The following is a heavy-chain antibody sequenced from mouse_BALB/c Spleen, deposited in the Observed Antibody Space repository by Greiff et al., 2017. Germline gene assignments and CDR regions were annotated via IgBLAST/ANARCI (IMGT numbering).Heavy chain of an antibody. CDR1: GYSITSGYY. Sequence: EVKLQESGPGLVKPSQSLSLTCSVTGYSITSGYYWNWIRQFPGNKLEWMGYISYDGSNNYNPSLKNRISITRDTSKNQFFLKLNSVTTEDTATYYCARDYRYDDGDYWGQGTTLTVSS. D-gene: IGHD2-14*01. CDR3: ARDYRYDDGDY. CDR2: ISYDGSN. J-gene: IGHJ2*01. V-gene: IGHV3-6*02.